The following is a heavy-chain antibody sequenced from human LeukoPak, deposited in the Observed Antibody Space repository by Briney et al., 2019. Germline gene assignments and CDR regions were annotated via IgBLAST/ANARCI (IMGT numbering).Heavy chain of an antibody. V-gene: IGHV3-74*01. Sequence: GGSLRLSCAASGFTFNTYWMHWVRQAPGKGLVWVSHINPDGSQTNYADSVTGRFTISRDNAKNTLHLQMNSLRAEDTAVYYCARDPVRRDSYWGPGTLVTVSS. CDR2: INPDGSQT. CDR1: GFTFNTYW. D-gene: IGHD3-10*01. J-gene: IGHJ4*02. CDR3: ARDPVRRDSY.